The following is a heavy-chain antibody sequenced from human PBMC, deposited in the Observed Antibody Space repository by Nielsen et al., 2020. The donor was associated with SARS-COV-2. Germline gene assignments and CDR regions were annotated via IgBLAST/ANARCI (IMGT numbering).Heavy chain of an antibody. CDR1: GLSVTDAW. D-gene: IGHD3-3*01. Sequence: GESLKISCTLFGLSVTDAWMGWVRRAPGRGLEWIGRIKSKSDGGTTDYAAPIRDRVFVSRDESANTVFLQMSSLMAEDTAVYYCTTDRGVAIRPPFDSWGQGTRVTVSS. V-gene: IGHV3-15*01. CDR3: TTDRGVAIRPPFDS. J-gene: IGHJ4*02. CDR2: IKSKSDGGTT.